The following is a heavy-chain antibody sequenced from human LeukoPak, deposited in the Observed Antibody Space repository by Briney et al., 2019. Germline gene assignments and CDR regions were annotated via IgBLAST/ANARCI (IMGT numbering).Heavy chain of an antibody. V-gene: IGHV3-43*02. J-gene: IGHJ4*02. CDR3: ARAPTPIGFYMHY. CDR2: ITGGGSTT. CDR1: GFTFNDYA. D-gene: IGHD3-3*01. Sequence: AGTLTLSCAASGFTFNDYAMHWVRQRPGKGLEWVSYITGGGSTTYYADSVKGRFTFFRATNNTSSYLQMNIPTTDDTAFYYSARAPTPIGFYMHYWGQGTLVTVAS.